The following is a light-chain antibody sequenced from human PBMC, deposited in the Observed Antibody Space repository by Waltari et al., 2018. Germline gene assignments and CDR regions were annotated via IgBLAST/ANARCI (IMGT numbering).Light chain of an antibody. J-gene: IGLJ1*01. CDR3: GSYTSSTTLA. CDR2: DVS. CDR1: SSAVGGYAY. Sequence: QSALTQPASVSGSPGQSITISCTGTSSAVGGYAYVSWYQQHPGKAPKLLLYDVSNRPLEVSHRFSGYKSGNTASLTISGLQADDEAEYYCGSYTSSTTLAFGTGTKVTVL. V-gene: IGLV2-14*03.